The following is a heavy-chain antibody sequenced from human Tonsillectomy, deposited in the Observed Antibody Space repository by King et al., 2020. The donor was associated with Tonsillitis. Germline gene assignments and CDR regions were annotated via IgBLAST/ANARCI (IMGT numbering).Heavy chain of an antibody. CDR1: GGSISTYY. CDR2: IYSSGST. CDR3: AKESDCSGGSCYSGLNWFDP. V-gene: IGHV4-59*01. Sequence: QLQESGPGLVKPSETLSLTCTVSGGSISTYYWSWLRQPPGKGLEWVGDIYSSGSTNYNPSLKSRVTISVDTSKNQFSLKLSSVTAADTAVYYCAKESDCSGGSCYSGLNWFDPWGQGTLVTVSS. J-gene: IGHJ5*02. D-gene: IGHD2-15*01.